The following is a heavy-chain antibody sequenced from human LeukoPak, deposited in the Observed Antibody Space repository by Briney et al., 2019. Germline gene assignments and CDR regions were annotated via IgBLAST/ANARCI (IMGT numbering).Heavy chain of an antibody. CDR1: GFTFNSYE. J-gene: IGHJ6*02. D-gene: IGHD4-11*01. CDR3: AREGSNGGYYYYGMDV. CDR2: ISSSGSTI. Sequence: GGSLRLSCAASGFTFNSYEMNWVRQAPGKGLEWVTYISSSGSTIYYADSVKGRFTISRDNAKNSLYLQMNSLRAEDTAVYYCAREGSNGGYYYYGMDVWGQGTTVTVSS. V-gene: IGHV3-48*03.